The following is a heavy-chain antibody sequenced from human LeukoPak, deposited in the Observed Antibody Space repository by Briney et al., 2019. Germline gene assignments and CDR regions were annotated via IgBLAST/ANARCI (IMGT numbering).Heavy chain of an antibody. Sequence: SETLSLTCTVSGGSISSSSYYWGWIRQPPGRGLEWIGSIYYSGSTYYNPSLKSRVTISVDTSKNQSSLKLSSVTAADTAVYYCARVGASSSSGSWLDYYFDYWGQGTLVTVSS. CDR3: ARVGASSSSGSWLDYYFDY. D-gene: IGHD6-6*01. V-gene: IGHV4-39*07. J-gene: IGHJ4*02. CDR1: GGSISSSSYY. CDR2: IYYSGST.